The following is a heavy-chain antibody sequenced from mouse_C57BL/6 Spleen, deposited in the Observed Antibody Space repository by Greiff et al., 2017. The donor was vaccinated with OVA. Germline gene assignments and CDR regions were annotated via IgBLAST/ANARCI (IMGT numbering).Heavy chain of an antibody. CDR3: ARKRGRENWYFDV. Sequence: QVQLQQPGAELVMPGASVKLSCKASGYTFTSYWMHWVKQRPGQGLEWIGEIDPSDSYTNYNQKFKGKSTLTVDKSSSTAYMQLSSLTSEDSAVYYCARKRGRENWYFDVWGTGTTVTVSS. CDR2: IDPSDSYT. V-gene: IGHV1-69*01. J-gene: IGHJ1*03. D-gene: IGHD4-1*01. CDR1: GYTFTSYW.